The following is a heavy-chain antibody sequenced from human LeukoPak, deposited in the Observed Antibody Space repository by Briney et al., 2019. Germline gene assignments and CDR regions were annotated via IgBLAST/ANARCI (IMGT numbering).Heavy chain of an antibody. V-gene: IGHV5-51*01. CDR3: ARRANKDGYNYDYYDY. CDR2: IYAGDSGT. CDR1: GFRISNYW. Sequence: GESLKISCKASGFRISNYWIGWVRQMPGEGLEWMGIIYAGDSGTRYSPSFEVQVTVSADKSINTAYMEWGSLKASDTAVYYCARRANKDGYNYDYYDYWGQGTLVSVSS. J-gene: IGHJ4*02. D-gene: IGHD5-24*01.